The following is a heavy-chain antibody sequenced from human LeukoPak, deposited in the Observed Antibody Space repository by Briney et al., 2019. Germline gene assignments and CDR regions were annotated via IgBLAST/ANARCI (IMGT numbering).Heavy chain of an antibody. V-gene: IGHV3-21*01. CDR1: GFTFSSYS. Sequence: GGSLRLSCAASGFTFSSYSMNWVRQAPGKGLEWVSSISSSSSYIYYADSVKGRCTISRDNAKNSLYLQMNSLRAEDTAVYYCARDQDAAMVRGALLYFHYYYGMDVWGQGTTVTVSS. CDR2: ISSSSSYI. D-gene: IGHD3-10*01. CDR3: ARDQDAAMVRGALLYFHYYYGMDV. J-gene: IGHJ6*02.